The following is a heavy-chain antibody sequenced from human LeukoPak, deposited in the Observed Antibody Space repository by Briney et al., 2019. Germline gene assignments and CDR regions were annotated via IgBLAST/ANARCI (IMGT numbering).Heavy chain of an antibody. Sequence: SVKVSCRASGGTFGSYVISWVRQAPGQGLEWMGGIIPIFGTAHYAQKFQGRLTITADESTSTVYMEMSSLRSEDTAMYYCAKEGDTALVTGYFDLWGRGTLVTVSS. J-gene: IGHJ2*01. D-gene: IGHD5-18*01. CDR3: AKEGDTALVTGYFDL. CDR2: IIPIFGTA. V-gene: IGHV1-69*13. CDR1: GGTFGSYV.